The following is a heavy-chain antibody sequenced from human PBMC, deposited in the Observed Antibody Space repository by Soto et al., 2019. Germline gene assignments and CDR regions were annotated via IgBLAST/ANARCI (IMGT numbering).Heavy chain of an antibody. V-gene: IGHV2-5*01. CDR3: VHRQTGTFHY. CDR2: IYWNDDK. D-gene: IGHD1-7*01. Sequence: GSGPTLVNPTQTLTLTCTFSGFSLSTSGVGVGWIRQPPGKALEWLALIYWNDDKFYSPSLKSRLTVTKDTSKNQVVLTVTNMDPVDTATYYCVHRQTGTFHYWGQGALVTVSS. CDR1: GFSLSTSGVG. J-gene: IGHJ4*02.